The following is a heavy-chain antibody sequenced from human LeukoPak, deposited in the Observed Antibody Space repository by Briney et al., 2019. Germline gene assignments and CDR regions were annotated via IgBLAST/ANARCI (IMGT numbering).Heavy chain of an antibody. D-gene: IGHD1-26*01. CDR1: GFTVSGNY. V-gene: IGHV3-73*01. J-gene: IGHJ5*02. CDR3: TRDSGTYNWFDP. Sequence: GGSLRLSCVASGFTVSGNYMSWVRQGPGKGLEWVGQIDKKDKGYATATAYAASVKGRFTISRDDSINTAYLQMKSLKTEDTALYYCTRDSGTYNWFDPWGQGTLVTVSS. CDR2: IDKKDKGYATAT.